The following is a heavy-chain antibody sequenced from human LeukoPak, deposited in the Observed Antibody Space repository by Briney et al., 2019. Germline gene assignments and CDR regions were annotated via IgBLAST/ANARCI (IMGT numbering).Heavy chain of an antibody. V-gene: IGHV3-74*01. CDR1: GFTFSNYW. CDR2: INSDGSST. Sequence: GGSLRLSCAASGFTFSNYWMHWVRQTPGKGLVWISRINSDGSSTSYADSVKGRFTISRDNAKNTLYLQMNSLRVEDTAVYYCARDRAPYYYGMDVWGQGTTVTVSS. CDR3: ARDRAPYYYGMDV. D-gene: IGHD3-10*01. J-gene: IGHJ6*02.